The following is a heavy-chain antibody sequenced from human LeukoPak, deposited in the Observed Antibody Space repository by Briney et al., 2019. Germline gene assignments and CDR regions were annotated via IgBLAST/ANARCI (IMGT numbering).Heavy chain of an antibody. CDR1: GFTFSSYS. V-gene: IGHV3-21*01. Sequence: GGYLRLSCSASGFTFSSYSIHWVRQAPGKGLEWVSSISSSTSYIYYADSVKGRFTISRDNSKNTLYLQMSSLRAEDTAMYYCARVIAMAMATIREFDYWGQGTLVTVSS. J-gene: IGHJ4*02. D-gene: IGHD5-24*01. CDR3: ARVIAMAMATIREFDY. CDR2: ISSSTSYI.